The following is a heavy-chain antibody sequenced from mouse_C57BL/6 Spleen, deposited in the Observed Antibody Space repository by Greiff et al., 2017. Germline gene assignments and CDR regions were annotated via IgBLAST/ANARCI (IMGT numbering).Heavy chain of an antibody. Sequence: VQLQQPGAELVRPGSSVKLSCKASGYTFTSYWMDWVKQRPGQGLEWIGNIYPSDSETHYNQKFKDKATLTVDKSSSTAYMQLSSLTSEDSAVYYCARGGRGDYGGQGTTLTVSS. CDR3: ARGGRGDY. D-gene: IGHD1-1*01. J-gene: IGHJ2*01. CDR1: GYTFTSYW. V-gene: IGHV1-61*01. CDR2: IYPSDSET.